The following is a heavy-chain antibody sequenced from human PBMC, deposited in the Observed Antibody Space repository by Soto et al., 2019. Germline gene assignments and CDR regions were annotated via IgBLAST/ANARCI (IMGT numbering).Heavy chain of an antibody. V-gene: IGHV1-69*06. CDR3: ARVLAVAGTGKLCYYYGMDV. Sequence: QVQLVQSGAEVKKPGSSVKVSCKASGGTFSSYAISWVRQAPGQGLEWMGGIIPIFGTANYAQKFQGRVTITADKPTSTAYMELSSLRSEDTAVYYCARVLAVAGTGKLCYYYGMDVWGQGTTVTVSS. J-gene: IGHJ6*02. D-gene: IGHD6-19*01. CDR1: GGTFSSYA. CDR2: IIPIFGTA.